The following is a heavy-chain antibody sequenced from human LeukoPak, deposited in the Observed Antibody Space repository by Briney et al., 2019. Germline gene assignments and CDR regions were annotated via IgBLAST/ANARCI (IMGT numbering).Heavy chain of an antibody. D-gene: IGHD2-2*01. CDR1: GFTFSSYA. V-gene: IGHV3-23*01. J-gene: IGHJ4*02. Sequence: RPGGSLRLSCAASGFTFSSYAMSWVRQAPGKGLEWVSAISGSGGSTYYADSVKGRFTISRDNAKNSLYLQMNSLRAEDTAVYYCARDHCTNTSCTPDYWGQGTLVTVSS. CDR2: ISGSGGST. CDR3: ARDHCTNTSCTPDY.